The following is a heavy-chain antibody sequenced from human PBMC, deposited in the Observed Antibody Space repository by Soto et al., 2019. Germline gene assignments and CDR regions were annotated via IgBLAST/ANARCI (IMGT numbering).Heavy chain of an antibody. Sequence: LSLTCTVSGGSISSGDYYWSWIRQPPGKGLEWIGYIYYSGSTYYNPSLKSRVTTSVDTSKNQFSLKLSSVTAADTAVYYCARDYYGSGSYHNWFDPWGQGTLVTVSS. CDR3: ARDYYGSGSYHNWFDP. J-gene: IGHJ5*02. V-gene: IGHV4-30-4*01. D-gene: IGHD3-10*01. CDR1: GGSISSGDYY. CDR2: IYYSGST.